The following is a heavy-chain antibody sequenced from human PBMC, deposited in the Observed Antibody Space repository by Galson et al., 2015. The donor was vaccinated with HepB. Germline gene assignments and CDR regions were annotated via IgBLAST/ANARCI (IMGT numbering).Heavy chain of an antibody. D-gene: IGHD6-19*01. V-gene: IGHV1-24*01. Sequence: SVKVSCKVSGYTLTELSMHWVRQAPGKGLEWMGGFDPEDGETIYAQKFQGRVTMTEDTSTDTAYMELSSLRSEDTAVYYCATASIAVDDFRDYWGQGTLVTVSS. J-gene: IGHJ4*02. CDR3: ATASIAVDDFRDY. CDR2: FDPEDGET. CDR1: GYTLTELS.